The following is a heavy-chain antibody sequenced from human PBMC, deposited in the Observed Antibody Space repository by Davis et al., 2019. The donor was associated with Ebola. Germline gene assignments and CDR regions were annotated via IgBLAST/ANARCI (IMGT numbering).Heavy chain of an antibody. Sequence: GESLKISCAASGFTFSSYSMNWVRQAPGKGLEWVSSISSSSSYIYYADSVKGRFTISRDNAKNSLYRQMNSLRAEDTAVYYCARVSMATISYWGQGTLVTVSS. J-gene: IGHJ4*02. D-gene: IGHD5-24*01. CDR3: ARVSMATISY. CDR2: ISSSSSYI. V-gene: IGHV3-21*01. CDR1: GFTFSSYS.